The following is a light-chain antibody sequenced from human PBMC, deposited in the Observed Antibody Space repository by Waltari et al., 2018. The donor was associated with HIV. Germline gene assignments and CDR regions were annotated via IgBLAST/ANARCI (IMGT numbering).Light chain of an antibody. J-gene: IGLJ2*01. Sequence: QSALTPPPSASGSPGQSVNMSCTEATSDIHDYNFISWYQQYSGKAPKLIIFEVTKRPSGVPDRFSGSRSGNTASLIVSGLQAEDEAVYFCSSFAGSNKLFGGGTKLTVL. V-gene: IGLV2-8*01. CDR1: TSDIHDYNF. CDR2: EVT. CDR3: SSFAGSNKL.